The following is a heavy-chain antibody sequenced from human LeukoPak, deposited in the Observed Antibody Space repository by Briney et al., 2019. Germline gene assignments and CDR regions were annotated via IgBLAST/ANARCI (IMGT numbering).Heavy chain of an antibody. Sequence: SETLSLTCTVSGGSISSSSYYWSWIRQPPGKGLEWIGYIYYSGSTNYNPSLKSRVTISVDTSKNQFSLKLSSVTAADTAVYYCARVVAAAGRYNWFDPWGQGTLVTVSS. CDR2: IYYSGST. J-gene: IGHJ5*02. V-gene: IGHV4-61*01. CDR3: ARVVAAAGRYNWFDP. CDR1: GGSISSSSYY. D-gene: IGHD6-13*01.